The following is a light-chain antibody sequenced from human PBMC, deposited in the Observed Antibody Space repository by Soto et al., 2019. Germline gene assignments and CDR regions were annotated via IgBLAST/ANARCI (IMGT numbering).Light chain of an antibody. V-gene: IGKV3-20*01. J-gene: IGKJ2*01. CDR2: GAS. Sequence: IVLTQSPGTLSLSPGERATLSCRATQSVTSSYVAWYQQKPGQAPRLLIYGASSRASGIPDRFSGSGSGTDFTLTISRLEPEDFAVYYCQQYGESPYTFGQGTKLEIK. CDR3: QQYGESPYT. CDR1: QSVTSSY.